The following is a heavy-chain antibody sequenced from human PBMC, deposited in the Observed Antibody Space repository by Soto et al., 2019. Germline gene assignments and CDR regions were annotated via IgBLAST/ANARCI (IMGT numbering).Heavy chain of an antibody. D-gene: IGHD3-10*01. CDR3: ARDRRGSGSYYEPPYYYYYGMDV. CDR1: GHTFTSYG. CDR2: ISAYNGNT. V-gene: IGHV1-18*04. Sequence: ASVKVSCKASGHTFTSYGISWVRQAPGQGLEWMGWISAYNGNTNYAQKLQGRVTMTTDTSTSTAYMELRSLRSDDTAVYYCARDRRGSGSYYEPPYYYYYGMDVWGQGTTVTVSS. J-gene: IGHJ6*02.